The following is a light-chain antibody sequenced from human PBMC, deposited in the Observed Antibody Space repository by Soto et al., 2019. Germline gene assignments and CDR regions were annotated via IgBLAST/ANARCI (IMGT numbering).Light chain of an antibody. V-gene: IGKV3-20*01. Sequence: EIVLTQSPGTLSLSPGERATLSCRASQSVIYYLAWYQQKPGQAPRLLIYAASSRATGIPDRFSGSGSGTDFTLTISRLEPEDFAVYYCQQYGSSLRTFGQGTKVDIK. CDR1: QSVIYY. CDR3: QQYGSSLRT. J-gene: IGKJ1*01. CDR2: AAS.